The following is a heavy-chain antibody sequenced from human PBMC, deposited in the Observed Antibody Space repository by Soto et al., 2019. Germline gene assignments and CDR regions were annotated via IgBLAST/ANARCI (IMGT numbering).Heavy chain of an antibody. Sequence: EVQLVESGGGLVQPGGSLRLSCAASGFTFSSYDMHWVRQATGKGLEWVSAIGTAGDTYYPGSVKGRFTISRENAKNSLYFQINSLRAGDTAVYYCARSIGYCSSGSCVDFDYWGQGTLVTVSS. CDR2: IGTAGDT. V-gene: IGHV3-13*01. CDR3: ARSIGYCSSGSCVDFDY. CDR1: GFTFSSYD. J-gene: IGHJ4*02. D-gene: IGHD2-15*01.